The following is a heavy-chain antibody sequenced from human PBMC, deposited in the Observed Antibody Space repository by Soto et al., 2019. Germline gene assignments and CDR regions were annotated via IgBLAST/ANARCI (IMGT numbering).Heavy chain of an antibody. V-gene: IGHV1-69*01. J-gene: IGHJ6*02. CDR2: IIPISDTT. CDR3: ARSQGSSTSLEIYYYYYYGMDV. Sequence: QVQLVQSGAEVTKPGSSVKVSCKASGGTFSSYAISWVRQAPGQGLEWMGGIIPISDTTNYAQKFQGRVTITAYESTSTAYMELSSLRSEDTAVYYCARSQGSSTSLEIYYYYYYGMDVWGQGTTVTVSS. D-gene: IGHD2-2*01. CDR1: GGTFSSYA.